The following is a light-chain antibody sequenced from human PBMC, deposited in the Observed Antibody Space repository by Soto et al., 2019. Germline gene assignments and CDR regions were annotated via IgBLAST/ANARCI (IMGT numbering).Light chain of an antibody. V-gene: IGLV8-61*01. CDR2: STN. CDR3: ALYVGSGTVV. CDR1: SASVLTSYY. Sequence: QTVVSQAPSFSVSPGETVTLTCGLTSASVLTSYYPSWYQQTPGQAPRTLIYSTNIRSSGVPDRFSGSILGNKAALTITGAQADDESDYYCALYVGSGTVVFGGGTKVTVL. J-gene: IGLJ2*01.